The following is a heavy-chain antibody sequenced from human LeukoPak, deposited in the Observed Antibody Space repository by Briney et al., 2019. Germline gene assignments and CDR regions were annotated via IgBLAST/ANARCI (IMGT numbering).Heavy chain of an antibody. J-gene: IGHJ3*02. CDR2: ISAYNGNT. V-gene: IGHV1-18*04. Sequence: ASVKVSCKASGYTFTGYYMHWVRQAPGQGLEWMGWISAYNGNTNYAQKLQGRVTMTTDTSTSTAYMELRSLRSDDTAVYYCAQSEGVEMATEGAFDIWGQGTMVTVSS. CDR1: GYTFTGYY. D-gene: IGHD5-24*01. CDR3: AQSEGVEMATEGAFDI.